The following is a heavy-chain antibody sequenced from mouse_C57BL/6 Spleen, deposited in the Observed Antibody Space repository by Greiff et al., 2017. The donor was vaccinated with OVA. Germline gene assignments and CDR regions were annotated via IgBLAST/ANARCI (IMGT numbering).Heavy chain of an antibody. CDR2: IDPETGGT. D-gene: IGHD1-1*01. CDR3: SSPRYGSSYNY. Sequence: QVQLQQSGAELVRPGASVTLSCKASGYTFTDYEMHWVKQTPVHGLEWIGAIDPETGGTAYNQKLKGKAILTADKSSSTAYMKLRSLTSEDSAVDYCSSPRYGSSYNYWGQGTTLTVSS. CDR1: GYTFTDYE. V-gene: IGHV1-15*01. J-gene: IGHJ2*01.